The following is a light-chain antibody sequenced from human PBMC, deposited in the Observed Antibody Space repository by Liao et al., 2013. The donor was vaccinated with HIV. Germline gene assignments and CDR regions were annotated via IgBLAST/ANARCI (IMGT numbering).Light chain of an antibody. CDR3: QAWDSNTVV. CDR1: KLGDKY. J-gene: IGLJ2*01. Sequence: SYELTQPPSVSVSPGQTASITCSGDKLGDKYVCWYQKKPGQSPVLVIFQDRKRPSGIPNRFSGSNSGNTATLTISESQALDEADYYCQAWDSNTVVFGGGTKLTVL. V-gene: IGLV3-1*01. CDR2: QDR.